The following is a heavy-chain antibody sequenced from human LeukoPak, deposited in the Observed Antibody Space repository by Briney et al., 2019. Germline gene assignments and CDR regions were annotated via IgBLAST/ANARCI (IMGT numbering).Heavy chain of an antibody. CDR1: GFTFNTYA. D-gene: IGHD1-26*01. V-gene: IGHV3-23*01. J-gene: IGHJ4*02. CDR2: VSGSGAGT. Sequence: GGSLRLSCAASGFTFNTYAMSWVRQARGKGLEWVAAVSGSGAGTYYVDSVKGRFTISRDNSKTIMYLQMNSLRAEDTAIYYCAKDSGSYFFYWGQGTLVTVSS. CDR3: AKDSGSYFFY.